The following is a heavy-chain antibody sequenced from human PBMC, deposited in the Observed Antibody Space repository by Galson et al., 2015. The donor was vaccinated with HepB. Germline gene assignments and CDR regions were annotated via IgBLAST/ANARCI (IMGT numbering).Heavy chain of an antibody. Sequence: SLRLSCAASGFTFSSYWMHWVRQTPGEGLVWVSRIDSYATGTNYADSVKGRFTISSDNAKNTLYLQMNSLRVEDTAVYYCARETSSSSLTWFDPWGQGTLVTVSS. CDR1: GFTFSSYW. J-gene: IGHJ5*02. CDR2: IDSYATGT. CDR3: ARETSSSSLTWFDP. D-gene: IGHD2-2*01. V-gene: IGHV3-74*01.